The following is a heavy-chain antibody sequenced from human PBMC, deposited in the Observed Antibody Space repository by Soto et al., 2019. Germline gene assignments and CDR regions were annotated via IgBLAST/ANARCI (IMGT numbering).Heavy chain of an antibody. J-gene: IGHJ4*02. V-gene: IGHV3-23*01. Sequence: LRLSCAPSGFIFSNYAMSWVRQARGKGLEWVSAISGSGADTYYTESVKGRFTISRDNFKNTLYLQMNSLRAEDTAVYYCAKDTGRGGGSVFDYWGKGTLVTVSS. CDR2: ISGSGADT. CDR1: GFIFSNYA. CDR3: AKDTGRGGGSVFDY. D-gene: IGHD2-15*01.